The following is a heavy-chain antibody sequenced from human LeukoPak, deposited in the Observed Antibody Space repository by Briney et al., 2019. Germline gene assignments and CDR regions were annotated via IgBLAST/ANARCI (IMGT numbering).Heavy chain of an antibody. J-gene: IGHJ4*02. CDR1: GFTFSSYS. CDR3: ARDSAPVPHYYGSGSYGDYFDY. CDR2: ISSSSSYI. Sequence: GGSLRLSCAASGFTFSSYSMNWVRQAPGKGLEWVSSISSSSSYIYYADSVKGRFTISRDNAKNSLYLQMNSLRAEDTAVYYCARDSAPVPHYYGSGSYGDYFDYWGQGTLVTVSS. D-gene: IGHD3-10*01. V-gene: IGHV3-21*01.